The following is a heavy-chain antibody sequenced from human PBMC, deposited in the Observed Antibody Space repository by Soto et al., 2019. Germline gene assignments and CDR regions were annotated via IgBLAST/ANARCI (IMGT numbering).Heavy chain of an antibody. V-gene: IGHV3-23*01. CDR2: ISRTGGGT. D-gene: IGHD2-15*01. CDR3: ARVNWGYCSGDSCPLGSEYFQY. Sequence: GFLGLSSEDSRFTFSHYAITSVRQAPGKGLQLVSGISRTGGGTYYADSVKGRFTISRDNSKDTVFLQMDSLRVEDTAVYYCARVNWGYCSGDSCPLGSEYFQYWGQGTLATVSS. J-gene: IGHJ1*01. CDR1: RFTFSHYA.